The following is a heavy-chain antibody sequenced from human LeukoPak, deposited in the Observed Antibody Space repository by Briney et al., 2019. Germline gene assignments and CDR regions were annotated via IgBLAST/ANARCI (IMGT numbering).Heavy chain of an antibody. CDR3: ARDVPDFWSGFDY. CDR2: ISVNDGDT. CDR1: GYPFTTYS. V-gene: IGHV1-18*01. D-gene: IGHD3-3*01. Sequence: VASVKVSSKASGYPFTTYSLSWVRQAPGQGLEWMGQISVNDGDTNYAQKFQGRVSMTTDTATSTAYMELTSLRSDDTAVYYCARDVPDFWSGFDYWGQGTLVTVSP. J-gene: IGHJ4*02.